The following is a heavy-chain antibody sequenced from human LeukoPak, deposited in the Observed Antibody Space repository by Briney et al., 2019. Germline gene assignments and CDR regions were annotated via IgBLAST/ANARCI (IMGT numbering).Heavy chain of an antibody. J-gene: IGHJ5*02. CDR2: ISAYNGNT. V-gene: IGHV1-18*01. CDR3: ARVTMVRGVIDWFDP. D-gene: IGHD3-10*01. Sequence: ASVKDSCKASGYTFTSYGISWVRQAPGQGLEWMGWISAYNGNTNYAQKLQGRVTMTTDTSTSTAYMELRSLRSDDTAVYYCARVTMVRGVIDWFDPWGQGTLVTVSS. CDR1: GYTFTSYG.